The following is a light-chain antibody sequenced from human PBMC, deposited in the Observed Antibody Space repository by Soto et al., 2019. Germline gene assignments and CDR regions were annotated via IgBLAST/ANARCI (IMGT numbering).Light chain of an antibody. CDR3: QQYNSYWT. J-gene: IGKJ1*01. Sequence: IQMPPSPSTLSASVGDSVPITCRASKSISSWLAWYQQKPGKAPKLLIYKASSLESGVPSRFSGSGSGTEFTLTISSLQPDDFATYYCQQYNSYWTFGQGTKV. CDR2: KAS. CDR1: KSISSW. V-gene: IGKV1-5*03.